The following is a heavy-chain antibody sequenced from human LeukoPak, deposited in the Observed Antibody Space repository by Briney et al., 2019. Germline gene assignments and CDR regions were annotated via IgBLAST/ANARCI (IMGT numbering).Heavy chain of an antibody. V-gene: IGHV4-59*01. J-gene: IGHJ6*03. Sequence: SETLSLTCTVSGGSISSYYWSWIRQPPGKGLEWIGYIYYSGSTNYNPSLKSRVTISVDTSKNQFSLKLSSVTAADTAVYYCARDRNDFWSGSEDRTMDVWGKGTTVTVSS. CDR3: ARDRNDFWSGSEDRTMDV. D-gene: IGHD3-3*01. CDR2: IYYSGST. CDR1: GGSISSYY.